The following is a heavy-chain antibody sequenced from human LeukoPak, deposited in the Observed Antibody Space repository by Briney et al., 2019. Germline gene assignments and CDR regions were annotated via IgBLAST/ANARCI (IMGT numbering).Heavy chain of an antibody. CDR2: ISSSSSTI. V-gene: IGHV3-48*01. CDR3: AKDPGTTVTTNYLDY. CDR1: GFTFSSYS. D-gene: IGHD4-17*01. Sequence: PGGSLRLSCAASGFTFSSYSMNWVRQAPGKGLEWVSYISSSSSTIYYADSVKGRFTISRDNAKNSLYLQMNSLRAEDTAVYYCAKDPGTTVTTNYLDYWGQGTLVTVSS. J-gene: IGHJ4*02.